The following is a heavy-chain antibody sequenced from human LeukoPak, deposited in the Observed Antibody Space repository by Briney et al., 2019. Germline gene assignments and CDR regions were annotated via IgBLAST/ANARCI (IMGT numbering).Heavy chain of an antibody. Sequence: QPGGSLRLSCAASGFTFSSYEMNWVRQAPGKGLEWVSYISSSGSTIYYADSVKGRFTTSRDNAKNSLYLQMNSLRAEDTAVYYCARIGITGTTGGNYWGQGTLVTVSS. CDR3: ARIGITGTTGGNY. CDR2: ISSSGSTI. D-gene: IGHD1-7*01. V-gene: IGHV3-48*03. J-gene: IGHJ4*02. CDR1: GFTFSSYE.